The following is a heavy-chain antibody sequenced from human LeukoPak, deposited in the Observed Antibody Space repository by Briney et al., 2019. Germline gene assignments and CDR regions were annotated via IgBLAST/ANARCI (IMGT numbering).Heavy chain of an antibody. Sequence: SETLSLTCTVSGGSISSYYWSWIRQPPWEKREWIGYLYYSGSTNYNPSLGSRVTISADSSKNQFSLKLTSVTAADTAVYYCARDAKLLGAFDLWGPGTMVTVSS. CDR3: ARDAKLLGAFDL. V-gene: IGHV4-59*01. CDR2: LYYSGST. J-gene: IGHJ3*01. CDR1: GGSISSYY.